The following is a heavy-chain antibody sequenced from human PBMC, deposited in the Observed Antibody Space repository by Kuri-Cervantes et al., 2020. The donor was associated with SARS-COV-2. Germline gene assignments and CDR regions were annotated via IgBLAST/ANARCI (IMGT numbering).Heavy chain of an antibody. CDR2: IWYDGTNK. J-gene: IGHJ4*02. Sequence: GGSLRLSCVASGFTFSNYGMGWVRQAPGKGLEWVSFIWYDGTNKYYADSVKGRFTLSRDNAKNMLFLQMNSLRAEDTAVYYCVRDGDHWNFDYWGQGTLVTVSS. CDR3: VRDGDHWNFDY. D-gene: IGHD1-1*01. CDR1: GFTFSNYG. V-gene: IGHV3-33*01.